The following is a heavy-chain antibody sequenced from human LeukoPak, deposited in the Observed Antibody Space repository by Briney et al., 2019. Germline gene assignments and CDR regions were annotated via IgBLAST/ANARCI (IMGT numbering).Heavy chain of an antibody. V-gene: IGHV4-34*01. CDR2: INHSGST. J-gene: IGHJ4*02. CDR1: GGSFSGYY. Sequence: SSETLSLTCAVYGGSFSGYYWSWIRQPPGKGLEWIGEINHSGSTNYNPSLKSRVTISVDTSKNQFSLKLSSVTAADTAVYYCARGPKRNIVATKTPFDYWGQGTLVTVSS. CDR3: ARGPKRNIVATKTPFDY. D-gene: IGHD5-12*01.